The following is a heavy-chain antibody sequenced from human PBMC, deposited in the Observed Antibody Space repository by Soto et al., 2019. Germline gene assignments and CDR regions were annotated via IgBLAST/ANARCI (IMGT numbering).Heavy chain of an antibody. CDR1: GGSICSYY. CDR3: ARTLPPYSSTWYFDY. J-gene: IGHJ4*02. D-gene: IGHD6-13*01. CDR2: IYYSGST. V-gene: IGHV4-59*01. Sequence: SETLSLTCTVSGGSICSYYWSWIRQPPGKGLEWIGHIYYSGSTNYNPSLRSRVTISVDTSKNQFSLKLSSVTAADTAVYYCARTLPPYSSTWYFDYWGQGTLVTVSS.